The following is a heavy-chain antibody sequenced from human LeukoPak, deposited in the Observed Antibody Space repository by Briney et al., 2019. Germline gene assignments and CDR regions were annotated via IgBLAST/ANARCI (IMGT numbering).Heavy chain of an antibody. V-gene: IGHV4-61*02. J-gene: IGHJ4*02. CDR1: GGSIGSGSYY. Sequence: SQTLSLTCTVSGGSIGSGSYYWSWIRQPAGKGLEWIGRIYTSGSTNYNPSLKSRVTISVDTSKNQFSLKLSSVTAADTAVYYCARGAPHYYFDYWGQGTLVTVSS. CDR2: IYTSGST. CDR3: ARGAPHYYFDY.